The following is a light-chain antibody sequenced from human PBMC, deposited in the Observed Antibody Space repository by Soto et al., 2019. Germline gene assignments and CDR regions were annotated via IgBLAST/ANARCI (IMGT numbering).Light chain of an antibody. V-gene: IGLV2-23*02. CDR3: CSYAGDSTPYV. J-gene: IGLJ1*01. CDR2: EVS. Sequence: QSVLTQPAYVSGSPGLSITISCTGTSSDVGNYNLVSWYQQHPGKAPKLMIYEVSKRPSGVSNRFSGSKSGNTASLTISGLQAEDEADYYCCSYAGDSTPYVFGTGTKVTVL. CDR1: SSDVGNYNL.